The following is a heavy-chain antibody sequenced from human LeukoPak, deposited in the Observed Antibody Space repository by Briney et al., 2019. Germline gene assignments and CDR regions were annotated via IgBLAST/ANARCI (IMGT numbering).Heavy chain of an antibody. CDR2: ISGSGGST. Sequence: GGSLRLSCAASGFTFSSYAMSWVRQAPGKGLEWVSAISGSGGSTYYADSVKGRFTISRDNSKNTLYLQMNSLRAEDTAVYYCAIHSSSWFPYGMDVWGQGTTVTVS. J-gene: IGHJ6*02. D-gene: IGHD6-13*01. CDR3: AIHSSSWFPYGMDV. V-gene: IGHV3-23*01. CDR1: GFTFSSYA.